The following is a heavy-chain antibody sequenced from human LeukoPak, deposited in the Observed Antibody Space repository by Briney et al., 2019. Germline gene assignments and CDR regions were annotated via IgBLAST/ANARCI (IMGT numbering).Heavy chain of an antibody. D-gene: IGHD6-19*01. CDR1: GYTFTSYG. V-gene: IGHV1-18*01. Sequence: ASVKVSCKASGYTFTSYGISWVRRAPGQGLEWMGWISAYNGNTNYAPKLQGRVTMTTDTSTSTAYMELRSLRSDDTAVYYCARVGAVAGTSWFDPWGQGTLVTVSS. J-gene: IGHJ5*02. CDR3: ARVGAVAGTSWFDP. CDR2: ISAYNGNT.